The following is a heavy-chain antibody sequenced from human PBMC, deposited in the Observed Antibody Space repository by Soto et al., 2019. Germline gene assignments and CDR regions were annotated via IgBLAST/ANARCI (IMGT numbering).Heavy chain of an antibody. V-gene: IGHV3-23*01. J-gene: IGHJ6*02. Sequence: EVQVLESGGGLVQRGGSLRLSCVASGFILSNYAMSWFRQAPGKGPGWVSSISGSGVNTFYADSVKGRFTISRDNSKNMLYLQMSSRRAEDTALYYCAKDFPLDWGLDYYYGRDVWGQVTTVTVSS. CDR1: GFILSNYA. D-gene: IGHD7-27*01. CDR2: ISGSGVNT. CDR3: AKDFPLDWGLDYYYGRDV.